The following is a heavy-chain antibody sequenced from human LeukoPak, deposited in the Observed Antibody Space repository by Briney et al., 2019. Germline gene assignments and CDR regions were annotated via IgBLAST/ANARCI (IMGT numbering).Heavy chain of an antibody. Sequence: GASVKVSCKASGYTFTSFDINWVRQATGQGLEWMGWMNPNSGNTGYAQNFLGRVSMTRNTSISTAYMELSSLRSDDTAVYYCARGAPYCASASCYNYWGQGTLVTVSS. CDR3: ARGAPYCASASCYNY. V-gene: IGHV1-8*01. D-gene: IGHD2-2*02. CDR1: GYTFTSFD. J-gene: IGHJ4*02. CDR2: MNPNSGNT.